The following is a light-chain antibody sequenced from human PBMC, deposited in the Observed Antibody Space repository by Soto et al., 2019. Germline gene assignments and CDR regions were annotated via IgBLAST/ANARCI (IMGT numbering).Light chain of an antibody. CDR1: QSVSSSY. CDR2: GAS. V-gene: IGKV3-20*01. CDR3: QQYGSSRRT. Sequence: DILLTQSPATLSLSPGERATLSCRASQSVSSSYLAWYQQKPGQAPRLLIYGASSRATGIPDRFSGSGSGTDFTLTISRLEPEDFAVYYCQQYGSSRRTFGQGTKVDIK. J-gene: IGKJ1*01.